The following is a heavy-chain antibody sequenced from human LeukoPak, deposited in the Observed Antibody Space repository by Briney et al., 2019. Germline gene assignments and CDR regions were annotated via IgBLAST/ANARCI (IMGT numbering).Heavy chain of an antibody. D-gene: IGHD2-21*02. CDR3: TKVRLSNLYYYYGMDV. V-gene: IGHV3-23*01. Sequence: GGSLRLSCAASGFTFTNYAINWVRQAPGKGLEWLSAISSSGGTTCYADSVKGRFTISRDNSRNTLYLQMNSLRVADTAVYFCTKVRLSNLYYYYGMDVWGQGTTVTVSS. CDR1: GFTFTNYA. CDR2: ISSSGGTT. J-gene: IGHJ6*02.